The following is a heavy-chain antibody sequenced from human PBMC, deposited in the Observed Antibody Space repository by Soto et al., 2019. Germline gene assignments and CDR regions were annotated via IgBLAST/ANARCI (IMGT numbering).Heavy chain of an antibody. D-gene: IGHD3-10*01. Sequence: QVQLVQSGAEVKKPGASVKVSCKASGYTFTSYGISWVRQAPGQGLEWMGWISAYNGNTNYAQKLQGRVTMTTDTSTSTAYMELRSLRSDDTAVYYCAREDALLWFGGLARTRFDPWGQGTLVTVSS. CDR2: ISAYNGNT. J-gene: IGHJ5*02. V-gene: IGHV1-18*01. CDR1: GYTFTSYG. CDR3: AREDALLWFGGLARTRFDP.